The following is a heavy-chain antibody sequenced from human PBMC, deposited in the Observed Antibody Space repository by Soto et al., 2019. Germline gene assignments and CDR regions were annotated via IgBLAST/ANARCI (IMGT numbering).Heavy chain of an antibody. J-gene: IGHJ4*02. D-gene: IGHD3-3*01. CDR3: ARADDFWSGYPILGPFDY. Sequence: SVKVSCKASGGTFSSYTISWVRQAPGQGPEWMGRIIPILGIANYAQKFQGRVTITADKSTSTAYMELSSLRSEDTAVYYCARADDFWSGYPILGPFDYWGQGTLVTVSS. CDR1: GGTFSSYT. CDR2: IIPILGIA. V-gene: IGHV1-69*02.